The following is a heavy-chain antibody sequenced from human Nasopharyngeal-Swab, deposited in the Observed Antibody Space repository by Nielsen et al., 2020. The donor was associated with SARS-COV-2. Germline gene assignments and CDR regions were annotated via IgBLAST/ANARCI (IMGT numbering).Heavy chain of an antibody. Sequence: GESLKISCAASGFRFSNYWMSWVRQAPGKGLEWVANIKQDGSEKYYVDSVKGRFTISRDNAKNSLYLQMNSLRAEDTAVYYCARDSSAVAGSYYYYGMDVWGQGTTVTVSS. V-gene: IGHV3-7*01. D-gene: IGHD6-19*01. CDR1: GFRFSNYW. CDR3: ARDSSAVAGSYYYYGMDV. CDR2: IKQDGSEK. J-gene: IGHJ6*02.